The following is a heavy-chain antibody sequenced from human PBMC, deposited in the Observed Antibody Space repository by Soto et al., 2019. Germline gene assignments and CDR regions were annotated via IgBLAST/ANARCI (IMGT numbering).Heavy chain of an antibody. V-gene: IGHV1-69*06. CDR2: IIPIFGTA. J-gene: IGHJ4*02. CDR3: ARGGFLEWVGHFDY. CDR1: GGTFSSYA. Sequence: QVQLVQSGAEVQKPGSSVKVSCKASGGTFSSYAISWVRQAPGQGLEWMGGIIPIFGTANYAQKFQGRVTITADKSTSTAYMGLSSLRSEDTAGYYCARGGFLEWVGHFDYWGQGTLGTVSA. D-gene: IGHD3-3*01.